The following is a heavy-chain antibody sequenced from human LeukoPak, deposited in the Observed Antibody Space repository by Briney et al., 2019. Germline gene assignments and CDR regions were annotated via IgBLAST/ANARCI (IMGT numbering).Heavy chain of an antibody. CDR1: GGSISSSSYY. CDR3: ASRSYYDFSPHWYFDL. Sequence: SETLSLTCTVSGGSISSSSYYWGWIRQPPGKGLEWIGSIYYSGSTYYNPSLKSRVTISVDRSKNQFSLKLSSVTAADTAVYYCASRSYYDFSPHWYFDLWGRGTLVTVSS. D-gene: IGHD3-3*01. V-gene: IGHV4-39*07. J-gene: IGHJ2*01. CDR2: IYYSGST.